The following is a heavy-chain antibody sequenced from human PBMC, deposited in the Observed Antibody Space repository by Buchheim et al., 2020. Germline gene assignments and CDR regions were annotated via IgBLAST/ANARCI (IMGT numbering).Heavy chain of an antibody. CDR1: GFTFSSYG. J-gene: IGHJ6*02. V-gene: IGHV3-30*18. CDR2: ISYDGSNK. CDR3: AKDTVEMATIWVYYYYYGMDV. Sequence: QVQLVESGGGVVQPGRSLRLSCAASGFTFSSYGMHWVRQAPGKGLEWVAVISYDGSNKYYADSVKGRFTISRDNSKNTLYLQMNSLRAEDTAVYYCAKDTVEMATIWVYYYYYGMDVWGQGTT. D-gene: IGHD5-24*01.